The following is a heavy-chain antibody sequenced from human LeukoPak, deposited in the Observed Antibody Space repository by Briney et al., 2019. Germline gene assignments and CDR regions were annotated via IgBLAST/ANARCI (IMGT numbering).Heavy chain of an antibody. D-gene: IGHD5-24*01. CDR2: INQDGSQK. V-gene: IGHV3-7*03. CDR3: ARDRGWLQSDY. J-gene: IGHJ4*02. Sequence: GGSLRLSCATSGFTLSNFWMSWVRQDPGKGLEWVADINQDGSQKYYRDSVKGRFTISRDNAKNSLYLEMNSLSAEDTAVYYCARDRGWLQSDYWGQGALVTVSS. CDR1: GFTLSNFW.